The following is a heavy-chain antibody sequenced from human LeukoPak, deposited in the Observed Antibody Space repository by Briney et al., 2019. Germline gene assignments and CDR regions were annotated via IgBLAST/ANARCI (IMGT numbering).Heavy chain of an antibody. J-gene: IGHJ4*02. CDR2: IRYDGSNK. Sequence: GGSLRLSCGASGFTFSSYGMHWVRQAPGKGLEWVAFIRYDGSNKYYADSVKGRFTISRDNSKNTLYLQMNSLRAEDTAVYYCAKDPARIAAAGTFDYWGQGTLVTVSS. CDR3: AKDPARIAAAGTFDY. V-gene: IGHV3-30*02. D-gene: IGHD6-13*01. CDR1: GFTFSSYG.